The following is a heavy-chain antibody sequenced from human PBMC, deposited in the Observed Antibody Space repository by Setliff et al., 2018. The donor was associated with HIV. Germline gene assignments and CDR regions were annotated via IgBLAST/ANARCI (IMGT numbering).Heavy chain of an antibody. Sequence: PSETLSLTCTVSGGSISSHYWSWIRQTPGKGLEWLGEINHSGSTAYNLALESRVSMSIDTSKNQFSLKLTSVTAADTAIYYCARGRDYTGSWFRPFYLDFWGHGNLVTVSS. V-gene: IGHV4-34*01. D-gene: IGHD3-3*01. CDR1: GGSISSHY. J-gene: IGHJ4*01. CDR3: ARGRDYTGSWFRPFYLDF. CDR2: INHSGST.